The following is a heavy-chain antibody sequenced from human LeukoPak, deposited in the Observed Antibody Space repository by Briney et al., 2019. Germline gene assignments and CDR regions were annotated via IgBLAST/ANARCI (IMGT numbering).Heavy chain of an antibody. CDR1: GGSISSYY. Sequence: PSETLSLTCTVSGGSISSYYWSWIRQPPGKGLEWIGYIYYSGSTNYNPSLKSRVTISVDTSKNQFSLKLSSVTAADTAVYYCARPGDSSSSYGFDPWGQGTLVTVSS. D-gene: IGHD6-6*01. CDR3: ARPGDSSSSYGFDP. CDR2: IYYSGST. J-gene: IGHJ5*02. V-gene: IGHV4-59*01.